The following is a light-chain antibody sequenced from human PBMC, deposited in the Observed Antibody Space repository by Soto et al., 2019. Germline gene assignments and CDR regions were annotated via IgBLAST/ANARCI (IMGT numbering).Light chain of an antibody. J-gene: IGLJ2*01. V-gene: IGLV1-40*01. CDR2: HNS. Sequence: HSVLTQPPSVSGAPGQRVTISCTGSSSTIGAGYYVHWYQHLPGTAPKLLIYHNSNRPSGVPDRFSASKSGTSASLAITGLQAEDEADYYCQSYDSSLNGHVVFGGGTKLTVL. CDR3: QSYDSSLNGHVV. CDR1: SSTIGAGYY.